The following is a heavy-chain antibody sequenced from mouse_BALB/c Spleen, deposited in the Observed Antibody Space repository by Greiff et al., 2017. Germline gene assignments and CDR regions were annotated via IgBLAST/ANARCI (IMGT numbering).Heavy chain of an antibody. V-gene: IGHV1-14*01. D-gene: IGHD1-1*01. CDR1: GYTFTSYV. CDR3: ARGRRSYAMDY. CDR2: INPYNDGT. Sequence: VQLQQSGPELVTPGASVKMSCKASGYTFTSYVMHWVQQKPGQGLEWIGYINPYNDGTKYNEKFKGKATLTSDKSSSTAYMELSSLTSEDSAVYYCARGRRSYAMDYWGQGTSVTVSA. J-gene: IGHJ4*01.